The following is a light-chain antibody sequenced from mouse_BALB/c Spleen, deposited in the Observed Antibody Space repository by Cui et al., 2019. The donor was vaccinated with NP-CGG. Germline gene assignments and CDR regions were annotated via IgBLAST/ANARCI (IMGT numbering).Light chain of an antibody. V-gene: IGLV1*01. CDR1: TGVVTTSNY. CDR2: GTN. J-gene: IGLJ1*01. Sequence: QVVVTQESALTTSPGETVTLTCRSSTGVVTTSNYANWVQEKPDHLFTGLIGGTNNRVPGVPARFSGSLIGDKAALTITGAQTEDEAIYFCALWYSNHWVFGGGTKLTVL. CDR3: ALWYSNHWV.